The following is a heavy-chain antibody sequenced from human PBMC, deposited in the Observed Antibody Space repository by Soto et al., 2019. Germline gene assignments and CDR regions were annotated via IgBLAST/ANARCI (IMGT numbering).Heavy chain of an antibody. CDR3: AKGLGGSGSLTPRVDF. CDR1: GFTFNNYA. CDR2: ISGAGDTT. D-gene: IGHD3-10*01. J-gene: IGHJ4*02. Sequence: EVQLLESGGGLVQPGGSLRLSCAASGFTFNNYAMTWVRQAPGKGLEWVSAISGAGDTTSYADSVKGRFTVSRDGSKNTLDLQMSSLRAEDTALYYCAKGLGGSGSLTPRVDFWGQGTLVTVSS. V-gene: IGHV3-23*01.